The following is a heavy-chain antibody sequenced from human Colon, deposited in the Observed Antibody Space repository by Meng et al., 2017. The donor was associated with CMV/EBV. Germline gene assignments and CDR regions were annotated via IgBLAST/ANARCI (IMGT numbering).Heavy chain of an antibody. V-gene: IGHV7-4-1*02. CDR1: TFSEFA. Sequence: TFSEFAMNWVRQAPGQGLEWMGWISTNTGNTIYAQGFTGRFVFSLDTSVNTVYLEISSLKPEDTAVYYCARLWAYYDSSGNYYYGIDYWGQGTLVTVSS. CDR3: ARLWAYYDSSGNYYYGIDY. D-gene: IGHD3-22*01. CDR2: ISTNTGNT. J-gene: IGHJ4*02.